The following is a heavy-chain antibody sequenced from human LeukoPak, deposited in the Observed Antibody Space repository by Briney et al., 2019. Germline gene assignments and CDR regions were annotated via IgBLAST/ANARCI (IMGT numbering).Heavy chain of an antibody. CDR2: INSDGSST. D-gene: IGHD1-26*01. Sequence: GALRLSCAASGFTFSSYWMHWVRQAPGKGLVWVSRINSDGSSTSYADSVKGRFTISRDNAKNSLYLQMNSLRAEDTAVYYCARDQSIVGARGGYYFDYWGQGTLVTVSS. J-gene: IGHJ4*02. V-gene: IGHV3-74*01. CDR3: ARDQSIVGARGGYYFDY. CDR1: GFTFSSYW.